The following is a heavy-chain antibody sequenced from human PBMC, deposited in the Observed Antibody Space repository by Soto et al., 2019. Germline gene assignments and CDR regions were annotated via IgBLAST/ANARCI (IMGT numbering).Heavy chain of an antibody. CDR1: GFSLSTSGVG. CDR3: ADRQEYASSWDSGWFDP. V-gene: IGHV2-5*02. Sequence: QITLKESGPTLVKPTQTLTLTCTFSGFSLSTSGVGVGWIRQPPGKALEWLALIYWDDDKRHSPSLKSRLTITNDTSKNQSVLTMTNIDPVDTATYYLADRQEYASSWDSGWFDPWGQGILFAVSS. D-gene: IGHD6-13*01. CDR2: IYWDDDK. J-gene: IGHJ5*02.